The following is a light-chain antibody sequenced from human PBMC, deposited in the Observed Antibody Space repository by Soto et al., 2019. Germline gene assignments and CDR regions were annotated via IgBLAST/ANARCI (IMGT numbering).Light chain of an antibody. Sequence: QSVLAQPPSPSGTPGQRVTISCYGSSSNIGSNTVNWYQQLPGTTPKLLIYNNNQRPSGVPDRFSGSKSGTSASLAISGLQSEDEADYYCAAWDDSLNGWVFGGGTQLTVL. V-gene: IGLV1-44*01. CDR2: NNN. CDR1: SSNIGSNT. J-gene: IGLJ3*02. CDR3: AAWDDSLNGWV.